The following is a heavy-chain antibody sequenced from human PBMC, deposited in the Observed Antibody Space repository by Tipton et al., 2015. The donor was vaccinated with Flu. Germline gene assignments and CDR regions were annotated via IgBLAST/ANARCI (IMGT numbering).Heavy chain of an antibody. V-gene: IGHV3-30*18. J-gene: IGHJ4*02. Sequence: SLRLSCAASGFTFSHHGMHWVRQAAGKGLEWVAVISYDGSDKYYADSVKGRFIISRDNSRNTLYLQMNSLRAEDTAMYYCAKVDLQYSLLKWGFDHWGQGTLVTVSS. CDR1: GFTFSHHG. D-gene: IGHD1-26*01. CDR2: ISYDGSDK. CDR3: AKVDLQYSLLKWGFDH.